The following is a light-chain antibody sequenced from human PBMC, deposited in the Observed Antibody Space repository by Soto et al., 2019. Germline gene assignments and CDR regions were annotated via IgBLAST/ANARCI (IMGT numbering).Light chain of an antibody. CDR3: QQYGSSPFT. CDR2: GAS. V-gene: IGKV3-20*01. CDR1: QSVSSTY. Sequence: EIVLTQSPGTLSLSPEEGATLSCRASQSVSSTYLAWYQQKPGQAPRLLIYGASSRATGIPDRFSGSGSGTDFTLIISRLEPEDFAVYYCQQYGSSPFTFGPGTKVDIK. J-gene: IGKJ3*01.